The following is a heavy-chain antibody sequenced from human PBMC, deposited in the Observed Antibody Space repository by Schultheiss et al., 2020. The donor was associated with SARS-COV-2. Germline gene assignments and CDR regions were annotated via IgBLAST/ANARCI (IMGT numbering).Heavy chain of an antibody. J-gene: IGHJ3*02. Sequence: GGSLRLSCAASGFTFSNAWMSWVRQAPGKGLEWVSYISSSGSTIYYADSMKGRFTISRDNSKNSLYLQMNSLRAEDTAVYYCARDEWGAFDIWGQGTMVTVSS. CDR1: GFTFSNAW. CDR3: ARDEWGAFDI. D-gene: IGHD1-26*01. CDR2: ISSSGSTI. V-gene: IGHV3-11*04.